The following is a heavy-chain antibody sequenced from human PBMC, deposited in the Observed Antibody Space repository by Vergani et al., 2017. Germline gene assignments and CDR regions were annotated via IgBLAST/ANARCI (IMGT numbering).Heavy chain of an antibody. D-gene: IGHD1-1*01. CDR1: GFTFSSYG. Sequence: QVQLVESGGGVVQPGRSLRLSCAASGFTFSSYGMHWVRQAPGKGLEWVAVISYDGSNKYYADSVKGRFTISRDNSKNTLYLQMNSLRAEVTAVYYCAKALGTLAGYWGQGTLVTVSS. V-gene: IGHV3-30*18. CDR3: AKALGTLAGY. CDR2: ISYDGSNK. J-gene: IGHJ4*02.